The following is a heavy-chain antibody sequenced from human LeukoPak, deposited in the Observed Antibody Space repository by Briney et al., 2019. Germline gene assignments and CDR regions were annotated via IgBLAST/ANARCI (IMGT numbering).Heavy chain of an antibody. CDR2: IKADGSEK. J-gene: IGHJ4*02. V-gene: IGHV3-7*03. Sequence: GRSLRLSCVASKFTFSTYWMTWVRQAPGKGLEWVASIKADGSEKKYVASVEGRFTISRDNAKNSVYLEMNRLRAEDMAVYYCARAVSWGHFDYWGQGTQVTVSS. D-gene: IGHD6-13*01. CDR3: ARAVSWGHFDY. CDR1: KFTFSTYW.